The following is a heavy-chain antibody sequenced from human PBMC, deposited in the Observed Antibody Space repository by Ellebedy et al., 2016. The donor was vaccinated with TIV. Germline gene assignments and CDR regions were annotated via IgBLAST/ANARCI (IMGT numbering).Heavy chain of an antibody. CDR3: AKPTPGHCISTTCPPKSYNAMDV. CDR2: ISGGST. Sequence: GESLKISCAASGFTVSSNELSWVRQAPGKGLAWVSSISGGSTYYAASRKGRFTISRDNSKNTLHLQMNNLRAEDTAIEYCAKPTPGHCISTTCPPKSYNAMDVWGQGTTVTVSS. D-gene: IGHD2-2*01. CDR1: GFTVSSNE. V-gene: IGHV3-38-3*01. J-gene: IGHJ6*02.